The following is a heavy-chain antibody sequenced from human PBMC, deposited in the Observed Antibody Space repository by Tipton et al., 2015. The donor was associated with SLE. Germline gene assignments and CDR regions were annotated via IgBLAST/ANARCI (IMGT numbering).Heavy chain of an antibody. J-gene: IGHJ5*02. V-gene: IGHV4-4*07. CDR1: GYSISSSYY. D-gene: IGHD6-13*01. CDR2: IYTSGST. CDR3: ARAYSSSWTSGFWFDP. Sequence: TLSLTCAVSGYSISSSYYWSWIRQPAGKGLEWIGRIYTSGSTNYNPSLKSRVTMSVDTSKNQFSLKLSSVTAADTAVYYCARAYSSSWTSGFWFDPWGQGTLVTVSS.